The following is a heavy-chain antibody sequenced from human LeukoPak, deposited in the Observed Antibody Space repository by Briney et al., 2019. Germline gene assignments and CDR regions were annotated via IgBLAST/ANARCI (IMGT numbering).Heavy chain of an antibody. Sequence: PGRSLRLSCAASGFTFSNYEMNWVRQAPGKGLEWISYISSGGSSIYYADSVKGRFTISRDNAKNSLYLQMYSLRAEDTAVYYCAKKARITMVRGVPFDIWGQGTMVTVSS. CDR3: AKKARITMVRGVPFDI. CDR2: ISSGGSSI. V-gene: IGHV3-48*03. CDR1: GFTFSNYE. D-gene: IGHD3-10*01. J-gene: IGHJ3*02.